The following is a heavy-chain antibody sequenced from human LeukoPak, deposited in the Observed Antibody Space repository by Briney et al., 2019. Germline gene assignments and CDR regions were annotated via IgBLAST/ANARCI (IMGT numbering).Heavy chain of an antibody. Sequence: GGSLRLSCAASGFTFSDYYMSWIRQAPGKGLEWVSYISSSGSTIYYADSVEGRFTISRDNAKNSLYLQMNSLRAEDTAVYYCARVTLTWDFDPWGQGTLVTVSS. CDR3: ARVTLTWDFDP. J-gene: IGHJ5*02. V-gene: IGHV3-11*01. D-gene: IGHD1-26*01. CDR1: GFTFSDYY. CDR2: ISSSGSTI.